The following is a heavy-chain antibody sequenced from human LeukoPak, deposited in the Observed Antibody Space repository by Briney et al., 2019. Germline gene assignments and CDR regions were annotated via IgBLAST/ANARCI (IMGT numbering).Heavy chain of an antibody. Sequence: SETLSLTRTVSGGSISSYYWSWIRQPPGKGLEWIGYIYYSGSTNYNPSLKSRVTISVDTSKNQFSLKLSSVTAADTAVYYCARVLWFGELLADAFDIWGQGTMVTVSS. CDR1: GGSISSYY. J-gene: IGHJ3*02. D-gene: IGHD3-10*01. V-gene: IGHV4-59*01. CDR3: ARVLWFGELLADAFDI. CDR2: IYYSGST.